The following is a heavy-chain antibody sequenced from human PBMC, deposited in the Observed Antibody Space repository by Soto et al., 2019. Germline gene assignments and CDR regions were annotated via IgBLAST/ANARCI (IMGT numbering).Heavy chain of an antibody. D-gene: IGHD3-10*01. J-gene: IGHJ4*02. CDR2: IHHGGST. Sequence: SETLSLTCAVSGGSITSTNWWSWVRQSPGKGLEWIGEIHHGGSTNYNPSLQTRVTISVDNSKNQFSLKLSSVTAADTAVYFCARYDYRSANDSNIASSGQGPLVTVS. CDR3: ARYDYRSANDSNIAS. V-gene: IGHV4-4*02. CDR1: GGSITSTNW.